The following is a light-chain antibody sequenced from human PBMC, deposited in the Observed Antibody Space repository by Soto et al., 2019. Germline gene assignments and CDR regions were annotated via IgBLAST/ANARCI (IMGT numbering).Light chain of an antibody. CDR3: QQYGSLPRT. CDR1: QSVSSSY. CDR2: GAS. J-gene: IGKJ1*01. V-gene: IGKV3-20*01. Sequence: EIVLTQSPGTLSLSPGERATLSCRASQSVSSSYLAWYQQKPGQAPRLLIYGASSRATGIPDRFSVSGSGTDFTLTISRLEAEDFAVYYCQQYGSLPRTFGQGTKVEIK.